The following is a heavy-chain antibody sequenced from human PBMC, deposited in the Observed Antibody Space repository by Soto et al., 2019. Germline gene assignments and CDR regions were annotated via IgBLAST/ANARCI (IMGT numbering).Heavy chain of an antibody. J-gene: IGHJ5*02. CDR2: ITYDGRT. Sequence: QVHLQESGPGLVKPSQTLSLTCSVNGDSINSDSVYWSWIRQSPGKGLEYIGYITYDGRTFYNPSLKSRVTMSVDTPKNQFSLEVRSVTDADTAVYYCARERQVGSSSGRFDPWGQGTLVTVST. D-gene: IGHD6-25*01. CDR1: GDSINSDSVY. V-gene: IGHV4-31*03. CDR3: ARERQVGSSSGRFDP.